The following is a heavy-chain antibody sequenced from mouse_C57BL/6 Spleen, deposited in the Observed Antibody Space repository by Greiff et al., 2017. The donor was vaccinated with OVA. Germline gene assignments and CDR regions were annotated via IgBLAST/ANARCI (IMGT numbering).Heavy chain of an antibody. J-gene: IGHJ3*01. CDR3: ARRADSSGFAY. CDR1: GYTFTSYW. D-gene: IGHD3-2*02. Sequence: VQLQQSGAELVMPGASVKLSCKASGYTFTSYWMHWVKQRPGQGLEWIGEIDPSDSYTNYNQKFKGKSTLTVDKSSSTAYMQLSSLTSEDSAVYCCARRADSSGFAYWGQGTLVTVSA. V-gene: IGHV1-69*01. CDR2: IDPSDSYT.